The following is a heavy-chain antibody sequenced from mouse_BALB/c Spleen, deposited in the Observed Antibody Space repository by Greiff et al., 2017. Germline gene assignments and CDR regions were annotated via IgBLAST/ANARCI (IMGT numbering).Heavy chain of an antibody. CDR1: GFTFSSFG. Sequence: EVKLEESGGGLVQPGGSRKLSCAASGFTFSSFGMHWVRQAPEKGLEWVAYISSGSSTIYYADTVKGRFTISRDNPKNTLFLQMTSLRSEDTAMYYCARDGGNAMDYWGQGTSVTVSS. J-gene: IGHJ4*01. V-gene: IGHV5-17*02. D-gene: IGHD1-1*02. CDR3: ARDGGNAMDY. CDR2: ISSGSSTI.